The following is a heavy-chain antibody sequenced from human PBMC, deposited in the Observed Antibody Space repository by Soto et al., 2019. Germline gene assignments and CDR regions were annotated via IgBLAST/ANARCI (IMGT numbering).Heavy chain of an antibody. D-gene: IGHD3-10*01. CDR2: DFYSGDN. CDR1: GGPIKTGDYY. V-gene: IGHV4-30-4*01. Sequence: ASETLSLTCNVSGGPIKTGDYYWNWIRQPPGKGLEWIRYDFYSGDNNDSPSLNSRAAISMDTSKNQFSLSLTSVTAADTAVYYCARAGFSYGHLLFWGQGIRVTVSS. CDR3: ARAGFSYGHLLF. J-gene: IGHJ4*02.